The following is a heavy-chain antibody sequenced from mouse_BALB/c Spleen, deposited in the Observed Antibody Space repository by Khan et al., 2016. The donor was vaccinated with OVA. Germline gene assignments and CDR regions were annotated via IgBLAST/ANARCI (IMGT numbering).Heavy chain of an antibody. V-gene: IGHV9-3-1*01. D-gene: IGHD2-1*01. Sequence: QIQLVQSGPELKKPGETVKISCKASGYTFTNYGMTWVKQAPGKGLKWMGWINTYTGEPPYADDFKGRFAFSLETSATTASLQINNLKNEDTATYFWARVGNYWYFDVWGAGTTVTVSS. CDR3: ARVGNYWYFDV. CDR2: INTYTGEP. J-gene: IGHJ1*01. CDR1: GYTFTNYG.